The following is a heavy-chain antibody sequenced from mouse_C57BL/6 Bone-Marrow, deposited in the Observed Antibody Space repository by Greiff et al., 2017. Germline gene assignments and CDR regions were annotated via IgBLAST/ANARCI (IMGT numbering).Heavy chain of an antibody. Sequence: VQLQQSGPVLVKPGASVKMSCKASGYTFTDYYMNWVKQSHGKSLEWIGVINPYNGGTSYNLKFKGKATLTVDKSSSTAYMELNSLTSEDSAVYYCARDDGYYDAMDYWGQGTSVTVSS. V-gene: IGHV1-19*01. CDR3: ARDDGYYDAMDY. J-gene: IGHJ4*01. CDR2: INPYNGGT. CDR1: GYTFTDYY. D-gene: IGHD2-3*01.